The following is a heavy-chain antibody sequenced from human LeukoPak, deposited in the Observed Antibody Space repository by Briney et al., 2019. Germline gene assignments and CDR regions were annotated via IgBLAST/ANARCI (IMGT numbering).Heavy chain of an antibody. J-gene: IGHJ4*02. V-gene: IGHV3-30*18. CDR2: ISYDGSNK. CDR3: SKEPMISVVNFYFYY. D-gene: IGHD3-22*01. Sequence: GRSLRLSGAASGFTFSSYGMHWVRQAPGKGLEWVAVISYDGSNKYYADSVKGRFTISRDNSKNTLYLQMNSLRAEDTAVYYCSKEPMISVVNFYFYYRGQGTLVTVSS. CDR1: GFTFSSYG.